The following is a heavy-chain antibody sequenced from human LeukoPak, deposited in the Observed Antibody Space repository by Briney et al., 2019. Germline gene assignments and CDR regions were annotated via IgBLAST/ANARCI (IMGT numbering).Heavy chain of an antibody. V-gene: IGHV1-69*13. Sequence: ASVKVSCKASGGTFSSYAISWVRQAPGQGLEWIGGIIPIFGTANYAQKFQGRVTITADESTSTGYMELSSLRSEDTAVYYCASGTVLLGSQHDAFDIWGQGTMVTVSS. CDR3: ASGTVLLGSQHDAFDI. D-gene: IGHD3-10*01. J-gene: IGHJ3*02. CDR1: GGTFSSYA. CDR2: IIPIFGTA.